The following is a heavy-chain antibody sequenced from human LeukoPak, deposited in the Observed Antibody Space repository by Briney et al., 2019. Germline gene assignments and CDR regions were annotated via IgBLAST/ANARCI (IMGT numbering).Heavy chain of an antibody. Sequence: GGSLRLSCAASGFTFSSYAMHWVRQAPGKGLEWVADISYDGSNKYYADSVKRRCTISRDTSKNTLYLQMNSLRAEDTAVYYCARESIQYSSSWRSNWFDPWGQGTLVTVSS. D-gene: IGHD6-13*01. CDR3: ARESIQYSSSWRSNWFDP. V-gene: IGHV3-30*04. CDR2: ISYDGSNK. CDR1: GFTFSSYA. J-gene: IGHJ5*02.